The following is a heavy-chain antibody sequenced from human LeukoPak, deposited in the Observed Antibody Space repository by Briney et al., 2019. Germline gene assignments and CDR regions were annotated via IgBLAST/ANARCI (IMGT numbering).Heavy chain of an antibody. D-gene: IGHD1-26*01. J-gene: IGHJ4*02. CDR1: GFTLSTNA. Sequence: PWGSLRLSCLTSGFTLSTNAVSWVRQAPGKGLEWISGISGSGASTYYADSVEGRFTISRDDSRNTLYLQMNSLRGDDTAVYYCAKDVGKWESVHFFDYWGQGTLVTVSS. V-gene: IGHV3-23*01. CDR2: ISGSGAST. CDR3: AKDVGKWESVHFFDY.